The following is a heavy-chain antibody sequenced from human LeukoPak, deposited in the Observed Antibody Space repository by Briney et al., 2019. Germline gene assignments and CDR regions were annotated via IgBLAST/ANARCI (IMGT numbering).Heavy chain of an antibody. CDR2: IYYSGST. CDR1: GGSISSGGYY. D-gene: IGHD3-22*01. CDR3: ARLVGSSYYYDSRGEGGFAP. Sequence: SETLSLTCTVSGGSISSGGYYWSWIRQHPGKGLEWIGYIYYSGSTYYNPSLKSRVTISVDTSKNQFSLKLSSVTAADTAVYYCARLVGSSYYYDSRGEGGFAPWGQGTLVTVSS. V-gene: IGHV4-31*03. J-gene: IGHJ5*02.